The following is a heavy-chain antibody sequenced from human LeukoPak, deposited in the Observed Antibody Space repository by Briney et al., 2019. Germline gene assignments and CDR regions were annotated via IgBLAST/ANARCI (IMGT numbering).Heavy chain of an antibody. D-gene: IGHD3-22*01. Sequence: SETLSLTCTVSGGSVSSGPYYWSWIRQPPGKAPEWIANIYYSGSTNYNPSLRSRVTISADTSENQFSLKLSSVTAADTAVYYCARELGFHSSGLYYYFDYWGQGTLVTVSS. CDR2: IYYSGST. V-gene: IGHV4-61*01. J-gene: IGHJ4*02. CDR1: GGSVSSGPYY. CDR3: ARELGFHSSGLYYYFDY.